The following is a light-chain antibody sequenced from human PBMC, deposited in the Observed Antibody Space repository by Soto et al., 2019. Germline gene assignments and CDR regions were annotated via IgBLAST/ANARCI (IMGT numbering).Light chain of an antibody. Sequence: QSVLTQPASVSGSPGQSITISCTGTSSDVGNYNLVSWYQQYPGKAPKLMIYEVTDRPSGVSNRFSGSKSGNTASLTISGLQAEDEAEYYCSSYTNINTRACVFGTGTKLTVL. CDR1: SSDVGNYNL. CDR2: EVT. CDR3: SSYTNINTRACV. V-gene: IGLV2-14*02. J-gene: IGLJ1*01.